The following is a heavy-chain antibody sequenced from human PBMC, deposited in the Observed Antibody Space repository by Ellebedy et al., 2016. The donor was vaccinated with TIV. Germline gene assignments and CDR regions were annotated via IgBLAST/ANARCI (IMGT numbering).Heavy chain of an antibody. V-gene: IGHV4-39*01. CDR2: IYYTGGT. Sequence: SETLSLXXTVSGGSISSSGYYWGWIRQPPGKGLEWIGSIYYTGGTFYKPSLKSRVTISVDTSKNQFSLRVSSVTAADTAVYYCARGQYGSGTKSMDVWGQGTTVTVSS. J-gene: IGHJ6*02. D-gene: IGHD6-19*01. CDR3: ARGQYGSGTKSMDV. CDR1: GGSISSSGYY.